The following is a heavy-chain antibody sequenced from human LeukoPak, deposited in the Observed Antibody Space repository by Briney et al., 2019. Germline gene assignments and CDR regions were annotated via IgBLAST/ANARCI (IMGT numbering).Heavy chain of an antibody. D-gene: IGHD6-19*01. Sequence: GGSLRLSCAASGFTFDDYAMHWVRQAPGKGLEWVSGISWNSGSIGYADSVKGRFTISRDNAKNSLYLQMNSLRAEDTAVYYCANSAPYSSGWDLGLSWRYYYYGMDVWGQGTTVTVSS. CDR1: GFTFDDYA. CDR3: ANSAPYSSGWDLGLSWRYYYYGMDV. V-gene: IGHV3-9*01. CDR2: ISWNSGSI. J-gene: IGHJ6*02.